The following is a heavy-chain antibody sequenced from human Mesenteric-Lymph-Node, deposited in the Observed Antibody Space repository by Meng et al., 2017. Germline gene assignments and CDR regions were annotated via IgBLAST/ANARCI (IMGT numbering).Heavy chain of an antibody. CDR3: ARERPAAGHFDY. V-gene: IGHV4-59*01. CDR2: IYYSGST. CDR1: GGSISSYY. D-gene: IGHD6-13*01. Sequence: GSLRLSCTVSGGSISSYYWSWIRQPPGKGLEWIGYIYYSGSTNYNPSLKSRVTISVDTSKNQFSLKLSSVTAADTAVYYCARERPAAGHFDYWGQGKLVTVSS. J-gene: IGHJ4*02.